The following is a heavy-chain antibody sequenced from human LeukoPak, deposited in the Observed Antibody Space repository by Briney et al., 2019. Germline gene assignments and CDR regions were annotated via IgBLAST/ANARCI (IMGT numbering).Heavy chain of an antibody. CDR1: GFTFSSYA. CDR3: ARDLGRGASDY. Sequence: PGGSLRLSCAASGFTFSSYAMHWVRQAPGKGLEWVAVISYDGSNKYYADSVKGRFTISRDNSKNTLYLQMNSLRAEDTAVYYCARDLGRGASDYWGQGTLVTVSS. D-gene: IGHD1-26*01. V-gene: IGHV3-30-3*01. CDR2: ISYDGSNK. J-gene: IGHJ4*02.